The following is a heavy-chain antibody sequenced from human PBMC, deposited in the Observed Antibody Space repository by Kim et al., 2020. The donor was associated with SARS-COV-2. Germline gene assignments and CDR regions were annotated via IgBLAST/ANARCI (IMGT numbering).Heavy chain of an antibody. CDR3: AKDIGGYGGTAVFDY. D-gene: IGHD5-12*01. J-gene: IGHJ4*02. CDR2: ISWNSGSI. Sequence: GGSLRLSCAASGFTFDDYAMHWVRQAPGKGLEWVSGISWNSGSIGYADSVKGRFTISRDNAKNSLYLQMNSLRAEDTALYYCAKDIGGYGGTAVFDYWGQGTLVTVSS. CDR1: GFTFDDYA. V-gene: IGHV3-9*01.